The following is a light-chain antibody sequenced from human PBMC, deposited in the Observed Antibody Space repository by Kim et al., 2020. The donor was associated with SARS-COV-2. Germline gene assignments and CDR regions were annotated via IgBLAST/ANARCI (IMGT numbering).Light chain of an antibody. J-gene: IGKJ2*01. Sequence: EIVLTQSPATLSLSPGERATLSCGASQSVSSSYLAWYQQKPGLAPRLLIYDASSRATGIPDRFSGRGSGTDFTLTISRLEPEDFAVYYCQQYGSSPLSTFGQGTKLEI. CDR1: QSVSSSY. V-gene: IGKV3D-20*01. CDR2: DAS. CDR3: QQYGSSPLST.